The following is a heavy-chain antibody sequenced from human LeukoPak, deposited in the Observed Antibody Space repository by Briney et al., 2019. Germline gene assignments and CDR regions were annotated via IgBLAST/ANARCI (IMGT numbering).Heavy chain of an antibody. D-gene: IGHD1-14*01. J-gene: IGHJ4*02. CDR1: GFTFSSYS. V-gene: IGHV3-48*01. Sequence: GGSLRLSCAASGFTFSSYSMNWVRQAPGKGLEWVSYISSSSSTIYYADSVKGRFTISRDNAKNSLYLQMNSLSAEDTAVYYCARDRKGADPDYWGQGTLVTVPS. CDR3: ARDRKGADPDY. CDR2: ISSSSSTI.